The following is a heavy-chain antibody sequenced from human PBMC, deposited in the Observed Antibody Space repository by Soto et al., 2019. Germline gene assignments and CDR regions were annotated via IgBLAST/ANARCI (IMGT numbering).Heavy chain of an antibody. CDR3: ARLGYSWFDP. V-gene: IGHV3-30-3*01. J-gene: IGHJ5*02. D-gene: IGHD3-16*01. CDR1: GFTFSSYA. Sequence: GGSLRLSCAASGFTFSSYAMHWVRQAPGKGLEWVAVISYDGSNKYYADSVKGRFTISRDNSKNTLYLQMNSLRAEDTAVYYCARLGYSWFDPWGQGTPVTVSS. CDR2: ISYDGSNK.